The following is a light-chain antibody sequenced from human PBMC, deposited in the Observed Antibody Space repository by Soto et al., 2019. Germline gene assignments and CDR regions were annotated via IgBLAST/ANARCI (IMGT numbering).Light chain of an antibody. V-gene: IGKV3-20*01. CDR2: GAS. CDR3: QQYGSSPGT. CDR1: QSVTSNY. J-gene: IGKJ1*01. Sequence: VLTQSPGTLSLSPGERATLSCRVSQSVTSNYLAWYQQKPGQAPRLLFFGASIRATGIPDRFSGSGSGTDFTLTSNRLEPEDSAVYYCQQYGSSPGTFGPGTKVEIK.